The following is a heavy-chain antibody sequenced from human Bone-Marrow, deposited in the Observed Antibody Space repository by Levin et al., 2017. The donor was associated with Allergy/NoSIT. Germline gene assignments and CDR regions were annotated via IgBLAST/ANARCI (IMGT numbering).Heavy chain of an antibody. D-gene: IGHD2-21*02. CDR1: GGTFSSYA. V-gene: IGHV1-69*13. Sequence: GASVKVSCKASGGTFSSYAISWVRQAPGQGLEWMGGIIPIFGTANYAQKFQGRVTITADESTSTAYMELSSLRSEDTAVYYCARHIVVVTAPYGMDVWGQGTTVTVSS. CDR2: IIPIFGTA. J-gene: IGHJ6*02. CDR3: ARHIVVVTAPYGMDV.